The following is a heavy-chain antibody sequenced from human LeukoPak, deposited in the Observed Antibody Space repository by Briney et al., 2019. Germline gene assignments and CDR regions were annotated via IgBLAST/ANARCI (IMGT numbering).Heavy chain of an antibody. CDR3: ARDYYDSSGYLRPFDY. CDR2: ISYDGSNK. V-gene: IGHV3-30-3*01. D-gene: IGHD3-22*01. CDR1: GFTFSSYA. Sequence: PGRSLRLSCAASGFTFSSYAMHWVRQAPGKGLEWVAVISYDGSNKYYADSVKGRFTISRDNSKNTLYLQMNSLRAEDTAVYYCARDYYDSSGYLRPFDYWGQGTLVTVSS. J-gene: IGHJ4*02.